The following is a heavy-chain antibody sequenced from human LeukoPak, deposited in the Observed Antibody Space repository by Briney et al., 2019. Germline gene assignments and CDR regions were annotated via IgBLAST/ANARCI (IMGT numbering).Heavy chain of an antibody. CDR1: GGSFSAYY. CDR3: AEIAAAGTLFDY. Sequence: NPSETLSLTCTVYGGSFSAYYWSWIRQPPGKGLEWIGEINHSGRTNYNPSLASRVTISVDTSKNQFSLKLSSVTAADTAVYYCAEIAAAGTLFDYWGRGTLVTVSS. V-gene: IGHV4-34*01. D-gene: IGHD6-13*01. CDR2: INHSGRT. J-gene: IGHJ4*02.